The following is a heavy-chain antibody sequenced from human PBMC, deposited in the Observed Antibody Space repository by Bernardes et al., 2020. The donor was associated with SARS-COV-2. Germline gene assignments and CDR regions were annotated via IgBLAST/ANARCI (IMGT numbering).Heavy chain of an antibody. CDR2: IYYSGST. CDR3: ARSYSGYSSSWDFDY. CDR1: GGSISSSSYY. Sequence: SETLSLTCTVSGGSISSSSYYWGWIRQPPGKGLEWIGSIYYSGSTYYNPSLKSRVTISVDTSKNQFSLKLSSVTAADTAVYYCARSYSGYSSSWDFDYWGQGTLVTVSS. J-gene: IGHJ4*02. D-gene: IGHD6-13*01. V-gene: IGHV4-39*01.